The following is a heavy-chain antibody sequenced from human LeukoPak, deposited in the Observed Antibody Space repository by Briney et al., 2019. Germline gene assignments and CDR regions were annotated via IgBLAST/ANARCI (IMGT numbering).Heavy chain of an antibody. CDR2: INHSGST. CDR1: GGSFSGYY. Sequence: SETLSLTCAVYGGSFSGYYWSWIRQPPGKGLEWIGEINHSGSTNYNPSLKSRVTISVDTSKNQCSLKLSSVTAADTAVYYCARGRVDTAMVTEAFDIWGQGTMVTVSS. J-gene: IGHJ3*02. CDR3: ARGRVDTAMVTEAFDI. V-gene: IGHV4-34*01. D-gene: IGHD5-18*01.